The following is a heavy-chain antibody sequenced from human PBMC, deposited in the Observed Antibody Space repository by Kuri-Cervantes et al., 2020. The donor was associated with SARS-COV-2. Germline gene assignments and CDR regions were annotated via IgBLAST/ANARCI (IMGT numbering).Heavy chain of an antibody. J-gene: IGHJ4*02. CDR3: ARDSSEITFGGETFDY. CDR2: IFYSGST. CDR1: GGSISGHY. D-gene: IGHD3-16*01. V-gene: IGHV4-59*11. Sequence: SETLSLTCTVSGGSISGHYWSWIRQPPGKGLEWIGNIFYSGSTNYNPSLKSRVTISVDTSKNQFSLKLSSVTAADTAVYYCARDSSEITFGGETFDYWGQGTLVTVSS.